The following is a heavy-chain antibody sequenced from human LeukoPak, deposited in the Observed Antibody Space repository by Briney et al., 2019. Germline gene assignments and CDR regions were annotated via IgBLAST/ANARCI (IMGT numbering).Heavy chain of an antibody. D-gene: IGHD3-22*01. CDR2: IYYSGST. Sequence: LETLSLTCTVSGDSINDYYWSWIRQPPGNRLEWIGWIYYSGSTMYSPSLESRVTISLDTSRTQFSLDLNSVTAADTAVYYCARHAGFGSGYYHDAFDIWGQGSMVIVSS. CDR1: GDSINDYY. CDR3: ARHAGFGSGYYHDAFDI. V-gene: IGHV4-59*08. J-gene: IGHJ3*02.